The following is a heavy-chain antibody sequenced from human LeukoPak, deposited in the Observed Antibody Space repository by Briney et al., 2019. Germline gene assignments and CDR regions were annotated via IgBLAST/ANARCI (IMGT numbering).Heavy chain of an antibody. Sequence: GGSLRLSCATSGFTFRSFGMHWVRQAPGKGLEWVALISYDGSNKYYVDSVKGRFTISRDNSKNTLYLQMNSLRAEDTAVYYCARSEGHTEPYWGQGTLVTVSS. D-gene: IGHD1-14*01. V-gene: IGHV3-30*03. CDR3: ARSEGHTEPY. J-gene: IGHJ4*02. CDR1: GFTFRSFG. CDR2: ISYDGSNK.